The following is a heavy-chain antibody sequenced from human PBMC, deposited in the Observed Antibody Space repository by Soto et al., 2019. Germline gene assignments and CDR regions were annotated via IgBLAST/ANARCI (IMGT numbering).Heavy chain of an antibody. CDR3: APSDYYGSGSYYTPTPFY. CDR1: GFPFSSYS. D-gene: IGHD3-10*01. Sequence: GGSLRLSCVASGFPFSSYSMNWVRQAPGKGLEWVSYISSRSSTIYYADSVKGRFTISRDNAKNSLYLQMNSLRAEDTAVYYCAPSDYYGSGSYYTPTPFYWGQGTLVTVSS. V-gene: IGHV3-48*01. J-gene: IGHJ4*02. CDR2: ISSRSSTI.